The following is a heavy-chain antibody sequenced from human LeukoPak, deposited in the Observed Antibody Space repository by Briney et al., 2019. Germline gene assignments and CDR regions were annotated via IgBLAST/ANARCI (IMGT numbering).Heavy chain of an antibody. J-gene: IGHJ4*02. Sequence: GGSLRLSCSPSGFTLSSYDMHWVRQAPGKGLEYVSAISSNGGSTYYADSVKGRFAISRDNSKNTLYLQMSSLRAEDTAVYHCVKVRAVSGGAYDYWGQGTLVTVSS. CDR3: VKVRAVSGGAYDY. CDR2: ISSNGGST. D-gene: IGHD3-10*01. CDR1: GFTLSSYD. V-gene: IGHV3-64D*06.